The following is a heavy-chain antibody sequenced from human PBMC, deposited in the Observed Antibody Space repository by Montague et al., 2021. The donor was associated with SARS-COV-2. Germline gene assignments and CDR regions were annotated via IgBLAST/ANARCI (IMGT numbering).Heavy chain of an antibody. CDR2: IYNSGTT. CDR1: GDSMSTNY. J-gene: IGHJ4*02. D-gene: IGHD3-16*02. V-gene: IGHV4-59*01. Sequence: SETLSLTCSVSGDSMSTNYWSWIRQPPGKGLEWIGHIYNSGTTIYNPSLKSRATIFIDVSKTQFSLRLSSVTATDTAVYYCARMFYDYVWETSRYRGNYFDSRGQGTLVTVSS. CDR3: ARMFYDYVWETSRYRGNYFDS.